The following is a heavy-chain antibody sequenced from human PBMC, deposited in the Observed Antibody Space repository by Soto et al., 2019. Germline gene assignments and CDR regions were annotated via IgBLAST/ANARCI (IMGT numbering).Heavy chain of an antibody. CDR1: GGTFSSYA. CDR3: ARDPVVVVAARYGMDV. J-gene: IGHJ6*02. D-gene: IGHD2-15*01. Sequence: QVQLVQSGAEVKKPGSSVKVSCKASGGTFSSYAISWVRQAPGQGLEWMGGIIPIFGTANYAQKFRGRVTLTADESTSTAYMELSSLRSEDTAVYYCARDPVVVVAARYGMDVWGQGTTVTVSS. V-gene: IGHV1-69*12. CDR2: IIPIFGTA.